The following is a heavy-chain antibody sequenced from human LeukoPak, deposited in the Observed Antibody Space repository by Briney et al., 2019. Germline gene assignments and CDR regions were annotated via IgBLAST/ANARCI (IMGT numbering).Heavy chain of an antibody. J-gene: IGHJ6*03. D-gene: IGHD6-6*01. CDR1: GFTFSSYS. CDR2: ISSSSSYI. V-gene: IGHV3-21*01. Sequence: PGGSLRLSCAASGFTFSSYSMNWVRQAPGKGLEWVSSISSSSSYIYYADPVKGRSTISRHNAKNSLFLRMISLRAGDTAVYYCARDPSGGGSSGDMDVWGKGTTVTVSS. CDR3: ARDPSGGGSSGDMDV.